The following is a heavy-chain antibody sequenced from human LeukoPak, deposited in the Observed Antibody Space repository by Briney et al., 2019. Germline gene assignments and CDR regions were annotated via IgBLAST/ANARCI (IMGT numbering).Heavy chain of an antibody. CDR3: ARALRGSSGIFDY. CDR2: ISSGSSTI. D-gene: IGHD6-25*01. CDR1: GFTFSTYS. Sequence: GGSLRLSCAASGFTFSTYSMNWVRQAPGKGLEWVSYISSGSSTIYYADSVKGRFTISRDNAKNSLYLQMNSLRAEDTAVYYCARALRGSSGIFDYWGQGTLVTVSS. V-gene: IGHV3-48*01. J-gene: IGHJ4*02.